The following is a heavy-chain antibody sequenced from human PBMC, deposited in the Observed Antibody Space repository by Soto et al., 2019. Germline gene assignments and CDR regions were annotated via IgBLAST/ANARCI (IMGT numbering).Heavy chain of an antibody. D-gene: IGHD3-22*01. V-gene: IGHV4-61*01. J-gene: IGHJ4*02. CDR3: ARDRKYYDSSGYGFDY. CDR2: IYYSGST. Sequence: SSETLSLTCTVSGGSVSSGSYYWSWIRQPPGKGLEWIGYIYYSGSTNYNPSLKSRVTISVDTSKNQFSLKPSSVTAADTAVYYCARDRKYYDSSGYGFDYWGQGTLVTVSS. CDR1: GGSVSSGSYY.